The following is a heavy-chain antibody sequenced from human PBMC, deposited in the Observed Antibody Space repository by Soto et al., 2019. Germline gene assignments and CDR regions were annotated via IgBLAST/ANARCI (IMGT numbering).Heavy chain of an antibody. D-gene: IGHD3-9*01. V-gene: IGHV5-51*01. CDR1: GYSFTSYW. J-gene: IGHJ4*02. CDR2: IYPGDSDT. Sequence: GESLKISCKGSGYSFTSYWIGWVRQMPGKGLEWMGIIYPGDSDTRYSPSFQGQVTISADKSISTAYLQWSSLKASDTAMYYCATFGLRYFDWLSSNPFDYWGQGTLVTVSS. CDR3: ATFGLRYFDWLSSNPFDY.